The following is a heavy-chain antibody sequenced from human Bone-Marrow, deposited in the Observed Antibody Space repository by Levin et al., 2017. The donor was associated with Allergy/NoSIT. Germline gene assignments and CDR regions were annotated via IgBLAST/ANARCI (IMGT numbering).Heavy chain of an antibody. CDR1: GLSLTTTGVR. J-gene: IGHJ4*02. D-gene: IGHD6-13*01. V-gene: IGHV2-70*04. CDR2: IDWDDDE. CDR3: ARDAAGTGRFDY. Sequence: ESGPTLVKPTQTLTLTCTFSGLSLTTTGVRVVWIRQPPGKGLEWLARIDWDDDEFFSTSLKTRLTISKDISRNQVVLTMTNVDHVDTATYYCARDAAGTGRFDYWGQGILVTVSS.